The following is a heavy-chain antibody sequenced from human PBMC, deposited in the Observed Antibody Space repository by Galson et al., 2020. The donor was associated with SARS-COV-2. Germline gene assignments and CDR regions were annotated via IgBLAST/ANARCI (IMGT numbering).Heavy chain of an antibody. CDR2: IYTSGST. CDR3: ARAASVDTAMVSCYYGMDV. V-gene: IGHV4-61*02. J-gene: IGHJ6*02. D-gene: IGHD5-18*01. CDR1: GCTISSGSYY. Sequence: SATLSLTCTASGCTISSGSYYWSWIRQPAGKGLEWIRRIYTSGSTNYNPSLTSRVIISVDTSKNQFSLKLSSVTAADTAVYCCARAASVDTAMVSCYYGMDVWGHGTTVTVSS.